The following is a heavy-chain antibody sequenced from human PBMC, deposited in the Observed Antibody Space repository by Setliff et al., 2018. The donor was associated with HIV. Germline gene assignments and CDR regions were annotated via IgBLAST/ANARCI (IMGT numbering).Heavy chain of an antibody. J-gene: IGHJ3*02. CDR3: ARPLTMSYNFWGDAFAI. CDR2: ITPILGTA. CDR1: GGAFSSYP. Sequence: SVKVSCKTSGGAFSSYPISWVRQAPGQGLEWMGGITPILGTAHYAQKFQGRVTITADESTSTAYMELYSLRSDDTAVYYCARPLTMSYNFWGDAFAIWGQGTLVTVSS. V-gene: IGHV1-69*13. D-gene: IGHD3-3*01.